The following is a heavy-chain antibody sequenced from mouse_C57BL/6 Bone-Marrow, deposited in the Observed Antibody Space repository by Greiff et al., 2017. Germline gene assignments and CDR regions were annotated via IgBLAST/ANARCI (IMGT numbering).Heavy chain of an antibody. Sequence: QVQLKESGPGLVQPSQCLSITCTVSGFSLTSYGVHWVRQSPGKGLEWLGWIWSGGSTDYNAAFMSRLSISKDNSKSQVCFKVNSLQTDDTAIYYCADYDGAYWGQGTLVTVSA. D-gene: IGHD2-4*01. CDR1: GFSLTSYG. CDR3: ADYDGAY. CDR2: IWSGGST. J-gene: IGHJ3*01. V-gene: IGHV2-2*01.